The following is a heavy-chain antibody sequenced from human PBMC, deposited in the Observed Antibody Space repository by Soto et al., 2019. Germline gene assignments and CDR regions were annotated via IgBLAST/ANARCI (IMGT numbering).Heavy chain of an antibody. CDR2: INAGNGNT. V-gene: IGHV1-3*05. Sequence: QVQLVQSGAEEKKPGASVKVSCKASGYTFTSYAMHWVRQAPGQRLEWMGWINAGNGNTKYSQKFQGRVTITRDTAASTAYMELSSLRSEATAVYYCAGEYYGREFDYWGQGTLVTVSS. D-gene: IGHD4-17*01. J-gene: IGHJ4*02. CDR3: AGEYYGREFDY. CDR1: GYTFTSYA.